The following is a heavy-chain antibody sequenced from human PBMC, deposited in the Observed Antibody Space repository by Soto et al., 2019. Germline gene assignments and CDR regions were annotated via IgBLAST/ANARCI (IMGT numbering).Heavy chain of an antibody. CDR2: IYYSGSA. V-gene: IGHV4-61*08. D-gene: IGHD3-10*01. CDR1: GDSVTSVGDY. J-gene: IGHJ6*02. CDR3: ARGVGFGYYYYHMDL. Sequence: SETLSLTCTVSGDSVTSVGDYGSWIRQPPGKGLEWIGYIYYSGSADYNPSLGSRVTISIDTSKNQFSLKLTSVTAADTAVYYCARGVGFGYYYYHMDLWGQGTTVALSS.